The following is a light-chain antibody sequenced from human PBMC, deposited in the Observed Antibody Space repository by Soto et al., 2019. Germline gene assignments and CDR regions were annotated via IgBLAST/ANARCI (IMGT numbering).Light chain of an antibody. Sequence: QSVLTQPPSVSAAPGQKVTISCSGSSSNIGKNYVSWYQQLPGTAPKLLIYENNKRPSGIPDRFSGSKSGASATLGITGLQTGDEADYYCGTWVSSLSAWVFGGGTKLTVL. CDR3: GTWVSSLSAWV. CDR2: ENN. CDR1: SSNIGKNY. J-gene: IGLJ3*02. V-gene: IGLV1-51*02.